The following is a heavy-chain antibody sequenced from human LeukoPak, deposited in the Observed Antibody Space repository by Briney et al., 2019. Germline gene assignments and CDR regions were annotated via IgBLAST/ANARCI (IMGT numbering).Heavy chain of an antibody. J-gene: IGHJ4*02. CDR1: GFTFSSYA. CDR3: ARGRYFDWLPPTYFDY. Sequence: GGSLRLSCAASGFTFSSYAMSWVRQAPGKGLEWVSAISGIGGSTYYADSVKGRFTISRDNSKNTLYLQMNSLRAEDTAVYYCARGRYFDWLPPTYFDYWGQGTLVTVSS. CDR2: ISGIGGST. V-gene: IGHV3-23*01. D-gene: IGHD3-9*01.